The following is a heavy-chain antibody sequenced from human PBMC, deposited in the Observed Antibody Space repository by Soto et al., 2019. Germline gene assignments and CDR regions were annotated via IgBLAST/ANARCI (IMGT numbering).Heavy chain of an antibody. CDR1: GYTFTGYY. CDR3: ASCPIESGYDPPCKYFQH. V-gene: IGHV1-2*04. Sequence: GASVKVFCKASGYTFTGYYMHWVRQAPGQGLEWMGWINPNSGGTNYAQKFQGWVTMTRDTSISTAYMELSRLRSDDTAVYYCASCPIESGYDPPCKYFQHWGQGTLVTVSS. D-gene: IGHD5-12*01. J-gene: IGHJ1*01. CDR2: INPNSGGT.